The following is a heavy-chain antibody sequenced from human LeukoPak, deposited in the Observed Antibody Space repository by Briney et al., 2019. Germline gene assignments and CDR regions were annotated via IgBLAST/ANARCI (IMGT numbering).Heavy chain of an antibody. J-gene: IGHJ4*02. D-gene: IGHD5-24*01. CDR1: AFTFRSYA. CDR3: AKVNKKMADLDY. V-gene: IGHV3-23*01. Sequence: PRASLTPSCAASAFTFRSYAMRSVRPPPAKGLAPLSAISGSGGSTYYADSVKGRFTISRDNSKNTLYLQMNSLRAEDTAVYYCAKVNKKMADLDYWGQGALVTVSS. CDR2: ISGSGGST.